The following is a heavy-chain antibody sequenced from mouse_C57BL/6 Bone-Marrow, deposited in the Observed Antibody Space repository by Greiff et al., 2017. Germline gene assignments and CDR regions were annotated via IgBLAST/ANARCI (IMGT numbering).Heavy chain of an antibody. D-gene: IGHD2-4*01. V-gene: IGHV1-81*01. J-gene: IGHJ3*01. Sequence: QVQLQQSGAELARPGASVKLSCTASGYTFTSYGISWVKQRTGQGLAWIGEIYPRSGNTYYTEKFKGKATLTADKSSSTVYMELRSLTSEDSAVYFCARGGYDYDGFAYWGQGTLVTVSA. CDR2: IYPRSGNT. CDR1: GYTFTSYG. CDR3: ARGGYDYDGFAY.